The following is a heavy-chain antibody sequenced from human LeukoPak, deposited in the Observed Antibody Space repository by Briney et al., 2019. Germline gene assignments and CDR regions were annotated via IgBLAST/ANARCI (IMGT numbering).Heavy chain of an antibody. J-gene: IGHJ4*02. CDR2: IYYSGST. CDR3: ARRSYGTDYFDY. Sequence: SEALSLTCTVSGGSISSSSYYWGWIRQPPGKGLEWIGSIYYSGSTNYNPSLKSRVTISVDTSKNQFSLKLSSVTAADTAVYYCARRSYGTDYFDYWGQGTLVTVSS. D-gene: IGHD5-18*01. V-gene: IGHV4-39*07. CDR1: GGSISSSSYY.